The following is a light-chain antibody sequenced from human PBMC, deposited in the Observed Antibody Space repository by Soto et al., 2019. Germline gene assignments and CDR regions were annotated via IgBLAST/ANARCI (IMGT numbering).Light chain of an antibody. Sequence: QSVLTQPASVSGSPGQSITISCTGTSSDIGGYNYVSWYQQYPGKAPKLMIYEVSNRPSGVSNRFSGSKSGNTASLTISGLQAEDEADYYCTSYTTTSTWVFGGGT. J-gene: IGLJ3*02. CDR3: TSYTTTSTWV. V-gene: IGLV2-14*01. CDR1: SSDIGGYNY. CDR2: EVS.